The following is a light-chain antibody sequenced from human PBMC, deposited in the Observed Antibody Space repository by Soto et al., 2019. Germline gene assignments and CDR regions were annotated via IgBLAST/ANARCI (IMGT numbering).Light chain of an antibody. CDR2: EVV. J-gene: IGLJ1*01. CDR3: SSYAAGSIYV. V-gene: IGLV2-14*01. Sequence: QSALTQPASVSGSPGQSITISCTGTSSDVGYYNYVSWFQQHPGKAPKLMISEVVNRPSGVAIRFSGSKSGDTASLTITALQAEDEADYYCSSYAAGSIYVFGTGTKLTVL. CDR1: SSDVGYYNY.